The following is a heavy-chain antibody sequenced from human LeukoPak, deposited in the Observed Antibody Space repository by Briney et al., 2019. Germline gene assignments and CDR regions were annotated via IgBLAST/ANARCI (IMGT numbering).Heavy chain of an antibody. Sequence: GGSLRLSCAASGFTLSDYHMNWVRQAPGKGLEWLSSITTISHYIYYAGAVRGRFTISRDNAKNSLYLQMNSMRGEDTAVYYCARSGGPGTYHQLRYNWFDPWGQGTLVTVSS. D-gene: IGHD3-10*01. J-gene: IGHJ5*02. V-gene: IGHV3-21*01. CDR3: ARSGGPGTYHQLRYNWFDP. CDR1: GFTLSDYH. CDR2: ITTISHYI.